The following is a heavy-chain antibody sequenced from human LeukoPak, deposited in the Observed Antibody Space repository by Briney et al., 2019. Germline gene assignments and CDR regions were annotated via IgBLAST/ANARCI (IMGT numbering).Heavy chain of an antibody. V-gene: IGHV3-15*01. CDR1: GFSFTSAW. CDR3: VIDDYYDYSGTREADYFDY. Sequence: EGSPRLSCGASGFSFTSAWMSWVRQAPGKGLEWVARIKSDGAVDYASPVKGRLTISKDYSKNTLYLQMNSLKVEDTAVYYCVIDDYYDYSGTREADYFDYWGQGTLVTVSS. D-gene: IGHD3-22*01. J-gene: IGHJ4*02. CDR2: IKSDGAV.